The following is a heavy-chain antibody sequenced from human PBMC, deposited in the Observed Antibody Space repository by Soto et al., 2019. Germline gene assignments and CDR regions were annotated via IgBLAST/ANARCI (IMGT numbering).Heavy chain of an antibody. J-gene: IGHJ2*01. V-gene: IGHV1-8*01. CDR3: ARRSSSFLRLSYWYFDL. D-gene: IGHD2-2*01. CDR1: GYTLTSFD. CDR2: MNPNSGNT. Sequence: QVQLVQSGAEVKKPGASVKVSCKASGYTLTSFDILWVRQATGQGLEWMGWMNPNSGNTGYAQKFQGRVTMTRNTSIGTPYMELSSLTSADTAVYYCARRSSSFLRLSYWYFDLWGRGTLVTVSS.